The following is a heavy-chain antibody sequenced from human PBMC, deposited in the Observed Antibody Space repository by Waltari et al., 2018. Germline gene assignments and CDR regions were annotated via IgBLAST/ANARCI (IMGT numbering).Heavy chain of an antibody. CDR1: GGTFSSYT. J-gene: IGHJ4*02. Sequence: QVQLVQSGAEVKKPGSSVKVSCKASGGTFSSYTISWVRQAPGQGLEWMGRIIPILGIANYAQKFQGRVTITADKSTSTAYMELSSLRSEDTAVYYCARGDYYYDSSGIGYWGQGTLVTVSS. CDR2: IIPILGIA. V-gene: IGHV1-69*02. D-gene: IGHD3-22*01. CDR3: ARGDYYYDSSGIGY.